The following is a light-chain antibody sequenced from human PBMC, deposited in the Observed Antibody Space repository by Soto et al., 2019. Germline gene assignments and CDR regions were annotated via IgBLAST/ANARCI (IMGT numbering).Light chain of an antibody. CDR2: DAS. J-gene: IGKJ1*01. CDR1: QSISSW. Sequence: DIQITQSPSTLSASVGDRVTITCRASQSISSWLAWYQQKPGKAPKLLIYDASSLASGVPSRFSGSGSGTEFTLTISSLQPDDFAAYYCQQYNSYWTFGQGTKVDIK. CDR3: QQYNSYWT. V-gene: IGKV1-5*01.